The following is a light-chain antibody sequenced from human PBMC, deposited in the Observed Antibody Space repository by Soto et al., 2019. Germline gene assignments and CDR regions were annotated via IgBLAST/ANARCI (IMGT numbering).Light chain of an antibody. J-gene: IGLJ1*01. Sequence: QSALTQPASVSGSPGQSITISCTGTSSDVGGYNYVSWYQHHPGKAPKLMIYEVSNRPSGVSNRFSGSKSGNTASLTISGLQAEDEADYFCNSYGSTSTRYVFGTGTKVTVL. CDR3: NSYGSTSTRYV. CDR1: SSDVGGYNY. CDR2: EVS. V-gene: IGLV2-14*01.